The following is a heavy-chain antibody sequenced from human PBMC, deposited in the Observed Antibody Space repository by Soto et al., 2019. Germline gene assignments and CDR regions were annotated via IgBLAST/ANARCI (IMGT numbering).Heavy chain of an antibody. CDR3: AREYCTTTSCYVPAY. CDR2: ISADSGNT. Sequence: ASVKVSCKASGHTLATYGVSWVRQAPGQGLEWMGWISADSGNTYYAQRFQDRLIVTTDTSTTTAYMEVGSLRADDTAVYYCAREYCTTTSCYVPAYWGQGTLVTVSS. CDR1: GHTLATYG. J-gene: IGHJ4*02. D-gene: IGHD2-2*01. V-gene: IGHV1-18*01.